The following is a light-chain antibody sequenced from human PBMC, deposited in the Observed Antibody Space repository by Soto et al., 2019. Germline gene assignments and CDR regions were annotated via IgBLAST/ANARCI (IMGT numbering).Light chain of an antibody. V-gene: IGKV1-9*01. Sequence: IQLTQSPSSLSASVGDRITITCRASQGISSYLAWYQQKPGKAPKLLIYAASTLQSGVPSRFSGSGSGTEFTLTISSLQPDDFATYYCQQYNTYPWTFGQGTKVDIK. CDR1: QGISSY. J-gene: IGKJ1*01. CDR3: QQYNTYPWT. CDR2: AAS.